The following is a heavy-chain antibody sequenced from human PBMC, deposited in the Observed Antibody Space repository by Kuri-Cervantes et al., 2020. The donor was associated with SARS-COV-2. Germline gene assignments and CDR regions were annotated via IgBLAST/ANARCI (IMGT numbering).Heavy chain of an antibody. CDR3: ARYSSSWYGWYFDL. Sequence: CAASGFTFSDYSMNWVRQPPGKGLEWIGEINHSGSTNYNPSLKSRVTISVDTSKNQFSLKLSSVTAADTAVYYCARYSSSWYGWYFDLWGRGTLVTVSS. CDR2: INHSGST. J-gene: IGHJ2*01. CDR1: GFTFSDYS. V-gene: IGHV4-34*01. D-gene: IGHD6-13*01.